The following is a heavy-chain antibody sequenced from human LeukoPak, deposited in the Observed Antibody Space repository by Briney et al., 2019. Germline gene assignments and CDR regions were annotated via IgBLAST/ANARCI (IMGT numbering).Heavy chain of an antibody. V-gene: IGHV5-51*01. CDR3: ARYGLRGWTSTNCYTSYYYYGMDV. D-gene: IGHD2-2*02. CDR1: GYSFVDYW. CDR2: IFPHDSDT. Sequence: GESLKISCKGSGYSFVDYWIGWVRQMPGKGPELMGLIFPHDSDTRYSPSFQGQVTISVDKSISTAYVQWSSLKASDTAMYYCARYGLRGWTSTNCYTSYYYYGMDVWGQGTTVIVSS. J-gene: IGHJ6*02.